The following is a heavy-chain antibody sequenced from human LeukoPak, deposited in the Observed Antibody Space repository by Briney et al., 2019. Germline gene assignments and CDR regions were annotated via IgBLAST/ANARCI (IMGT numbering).Heavy chain of an antibody. D-gene: IGHD3-10*01. CDR1: GYTFTGYY. CDR3: ARPTYGNYFDY. V-gene: IGHV1-2*02. Sequence: ASVTVSCKASGYTFTGYYMHWVRQAPGQGLEWMGWLNPNSGGTNYAQKFQGRVTMTRDTSISTAYMKLSRLRSDDTAVYYCARPTYGNYFDYWGQGTLVTVSS. J-gene: IGHJ4*02. CDR2: LNPNSGGT.